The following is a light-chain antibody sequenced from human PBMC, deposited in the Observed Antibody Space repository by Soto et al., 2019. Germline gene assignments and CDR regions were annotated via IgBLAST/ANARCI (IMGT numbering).Light chain of an antibody. V-gene: IGKV3-20*01. J-gene: IGKJ1*01. CDR3: QQYGSSRT. CDR2: GAS. CDR1: QSVSSYY. Sequence: VLTQSPGTLSLPPGETATLSCRASQSVSSYYLAWYQQKPGQAPRLLIYGASSRATGIPDRFSGGGSGTDFTLTISRLEPEDFAVYYCQQYGSSRTFGQGTKVDIK.